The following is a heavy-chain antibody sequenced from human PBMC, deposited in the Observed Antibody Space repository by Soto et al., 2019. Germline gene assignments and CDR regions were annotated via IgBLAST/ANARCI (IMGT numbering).Heavy chain of an antibody. CDR1: GGSISSYY. CDR3: ARDLIAAAGTDYYYGMDV. J-gene: IGHJ6*02. D-gene: IGHD6-13*01. CDR2: IYYSGST. Sequence: PSETLSLTCTVSGGSISSYYWGWIRQPPGKGLEWIGYIYYSGSTNYNPSLKSRVTISVDTSKNQFSLKLSSVTAADTAVYYCARDLIAAAGTDYYYGMDVWGQGTTVTVSS. V-gene: IGHV4-59*01.